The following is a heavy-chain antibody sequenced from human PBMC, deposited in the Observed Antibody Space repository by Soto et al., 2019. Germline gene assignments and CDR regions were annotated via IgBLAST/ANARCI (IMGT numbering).Heavy chain of an antibody. CDR3: ARRTAAGTGFRH. Sequence: QVQLQESGAGLVKPSETLSLTCNVYGGSVNTAGCYWSWICHRPGKGLEWMGYIYYSGSNYYNPSLMSRLTISVDTSMNQSSLKLSSVTVSATAVYCCARRTAAGTGFRHWGQGTLVNVSS. CDR1: GGSVNTAGCY. CDR2: IYYSGSN. D-gene: IGHD6-13*01. V-gene: IGHV4-31*03. J-gene: IGHJ4*02.